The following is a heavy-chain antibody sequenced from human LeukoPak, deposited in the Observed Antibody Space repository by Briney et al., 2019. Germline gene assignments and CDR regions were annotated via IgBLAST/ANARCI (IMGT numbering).Heavy chain of an antibody. D-gene: IGHD2-2*01. J-gene: IGHJ3*02. CDR1: GFTFSSYS. CDR3: ARDCRSTSCYEGAFDI. CDR2: ISSSSSYI. V-gene: IGHV3-21*01. Sequence: GGSLRLSCAASGFTFSSYSMNWVRQAPGKGLEWVSSISSSSSYIYYADSVKGRFTISRDNAKNSLYLQMNSLRAEDAAVYCCARDCRSTSCYEGAFDIWGQGTMVTVSS.